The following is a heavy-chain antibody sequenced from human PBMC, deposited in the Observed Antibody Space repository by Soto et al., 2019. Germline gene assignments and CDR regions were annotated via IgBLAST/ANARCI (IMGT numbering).Heavy chain of an antibody. J-gene: IGHJ4*02. CDR3: ARDGSGSYYYYFDY. Sequence: QLQLQESGSGLVKPSQTLSLTCAVSGGSIRSGGYSWSWIRQPPGKDLEWIGYIYHSGSTYYNPSLKSRVTISVDRSKNQFSLKLSSVTAADTAVYYCARDGSGSYYYYFDYWGQGTLVTVS. CDR2: IYHSGST. V-gene: IGHV4-30-2*01. D-gene: IGHD3-10*01. CDR1: GGSIRSGGYS.